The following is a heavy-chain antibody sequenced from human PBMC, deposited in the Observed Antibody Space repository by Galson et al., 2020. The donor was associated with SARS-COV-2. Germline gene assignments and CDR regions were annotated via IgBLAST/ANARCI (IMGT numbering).Heavy chain of an antibody. J-gene: IGHJ4*02. CDR1: GGTLNTYP. CDR3: ARAGLVYSSSYFAS. Sequence: SVKVPRQASGGTLNTYPINWVRQAPAQGLQWMGQITLVVGKPNYAQDFQGRVTITADKSTSTDYMELSSLVSDDTAGYYCARAGLVYSSSYFASWGQGTLGTVSS. D-gene: IGHD6-6*01. V-gene: IGHV1-69*10. CDR2: ITLVVGKP.